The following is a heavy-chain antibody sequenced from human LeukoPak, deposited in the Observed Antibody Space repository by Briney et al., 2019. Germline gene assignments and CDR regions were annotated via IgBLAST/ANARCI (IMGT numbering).Heavy chain of an antibody. CDR3: ARPLPQRYCSGGSCRQYYYYYYYMDV. J-gene: IGHJ6*03. CDR1: GGPISSSSYY. CDR2: INHSGST. D-gene: IGHD2-15*01. Sequence: SETLSLTCTVSGGPISSSSYYWGWIRQPPGKGLEWIGEINHSGSTNYNPSLKSRVTISVDTSKNQFSLKLSSVTAADTAVYYCARPLPQRYCSGGSCRQYYYYYYYMDVWGKGTTVTISS. V-gene: IGHV4-39*07.